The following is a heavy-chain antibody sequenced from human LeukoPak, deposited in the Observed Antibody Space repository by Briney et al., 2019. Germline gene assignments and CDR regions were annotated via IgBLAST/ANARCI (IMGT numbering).Heavy chain of an antibody. V-gene: IGHV1-18*01. Sequence: ASVKVSCKASGYTFTSYGISWVRQAPGQGLEWMGWISAYNGNTNYAQKLQGRVTMTTDTSTSTAYMELRSLRSDDTAVYYCARANNDYGGNSPFDYWGQGTLVTVSS. CDR3: ARANNDYGGNSPFDY. CDR2: ISAYNGNT. CDR1: GYTFTSYG. J-gene: IGHJ4*02. D-gene: IGHD4-23*01.